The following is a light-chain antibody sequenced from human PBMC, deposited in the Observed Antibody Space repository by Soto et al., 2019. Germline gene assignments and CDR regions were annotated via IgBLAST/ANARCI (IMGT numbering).Light chain of an antibody. J-gene: IGLJ2*01. CDR1: SSNIGAGYD. V-gene: IGLV1-40*01. CDR3: ATWDDSLNGVV. CDR2: NNN. Sequence: QSVLTQPPSMSGAPGQRVTISCTGSSSNIGAGYDVHWYQQLPGTPPKLLIYNNNQRPSGVPDRFSASKSGTSASLVISGLQSEDEANYYCATWDDSLNGVVFGGGTKLTVL.